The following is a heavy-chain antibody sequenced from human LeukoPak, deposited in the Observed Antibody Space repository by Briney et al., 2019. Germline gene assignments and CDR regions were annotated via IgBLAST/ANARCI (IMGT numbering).Heavy chain of an antibody. Sequence: GSLRLSCAASGFTFSSYAMSWVRQAPGKGLEWIGRIYYSGTTHYNPSLKSRVTIAVDTSKNQFSLKLISVTAADTAVYYCARCPDYYDPFDPWGQGTLVTVSS. V-gene: IGHV4-38-2*01. D-gene: IGHD3-22*01. CDR1: GFTFSSYA. CDR2: IYYSGTT. CDR3: ARCPDYYDPFDP. J-gene: IGHJ5*02.